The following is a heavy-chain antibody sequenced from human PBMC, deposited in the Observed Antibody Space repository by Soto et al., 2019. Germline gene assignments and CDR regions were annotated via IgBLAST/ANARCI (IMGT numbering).Heavy chain of an antibody. J-gene: IGHJ4*02. Sequence: SGPTLVNPTQTLTLTCTLSGFSLNASGARVGWIRQPPGKALEWLALIYWDDGKRYSPSLKNRLTVTKDTLKNQVVLTMTNMDPADTGTYYCAHGEYSSDGWCFFDYWERVTLVTVSS. V-gene: IGHV2-5*02. CDR3: AHGEYSSDGWCFFDY. CDR1: GFSLNASGAR. D-gene: IGHD5-18*01. CDR2: IYWDDGK.